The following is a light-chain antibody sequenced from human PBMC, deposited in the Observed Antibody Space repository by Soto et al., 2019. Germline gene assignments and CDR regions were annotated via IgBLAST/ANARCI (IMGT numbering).Light chain of an antibody. CDR1: QSISTY. Sequence: DIQMTQSPSSLSASVGDRVTITCRASQSISTYLNWYQQKPGKVPRLLISLASNLRSGVPSRFSGSGSETDFTLTINTLQVEDFATYYCQQSYSTPFDFGPGTNVDIK. CDR3: QQSYSTPFD. J-gene: IGKJ3*01. CDR2: LAS. V-gene: IGKV1-39*01.